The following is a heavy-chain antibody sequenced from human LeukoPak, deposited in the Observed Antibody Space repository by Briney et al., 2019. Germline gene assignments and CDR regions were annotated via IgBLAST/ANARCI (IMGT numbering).Heavy chain of an antibody. CDR1: GFTFSSYD. CDR2: ISGSGGST. D-gene: IGHD1-1*01. CDR3: AKDASSGTYFDY. Sequence: QPGGSLRLSCAASGFTFSSYDMSWVRRAPGKGLEWVSAISGSGGSTYYADSVKGRFTISRDKSKNTLYLQMNSLRAEDTALYYCAKDASSGTYFDYWGQGTLVTVSS. J-gene: IGHJ4*02. V-gene: IGHV3-23*01.